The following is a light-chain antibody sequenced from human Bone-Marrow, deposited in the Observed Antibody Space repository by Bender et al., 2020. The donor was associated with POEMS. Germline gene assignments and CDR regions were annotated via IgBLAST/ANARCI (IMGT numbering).Light chain of an antibody. CDR3: FSYAGSTYV. Sequence: QSALTQPRSVSGSPGQSVTISCTGTSSDVGASHFVSWYQQNPGKAPKFIIYDVNKRPSEVPDRFPGSKSGNPASLTITGLQAEDDGGYYCFSYAGSTYVFGTGTKVNVL. V-gene: IGLV2-11*01. J-gene: IGLJ1*01. CDR2: DVN. CDR1: SSDVGASHF.